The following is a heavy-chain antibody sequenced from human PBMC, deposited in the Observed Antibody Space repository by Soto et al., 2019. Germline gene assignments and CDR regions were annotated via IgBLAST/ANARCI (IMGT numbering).Heavy chain of an antibody. J-gene: IGHJ4*02. V-gene: IGHV3-30*18. Sequence: QVQLVESGGGVVQPGRSLRLSCAASGFTFSSYGMHWVRQAPGKGLEWVAVISYDESNKYYADSVKGRVTISRDNSKDTLYLQMKSRRAEYTAVYYCAKDATAGGHGDSGYWGQGTLVTVSS. CDR1: GFTFSSYG. CDR3: AKDATAGGHGDSGY. CDR2: ISYDESNK. D-gene: IGHD4-17*01.